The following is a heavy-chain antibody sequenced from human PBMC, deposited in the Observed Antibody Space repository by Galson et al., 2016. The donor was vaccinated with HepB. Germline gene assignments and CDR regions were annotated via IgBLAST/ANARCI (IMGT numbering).Heavy chain of an antibody. J-gene: IGHJ4*02. CDR2: ITGSGDST. D-gene: IGHD3-16*02. CDR3: ARGGYAWGGYPNDY. V-gene: IGHV3-23*01. Sequence: SLRLSCAASGFTFSRYSMTWVRQAPGKGLAWVSSITGSGDSTYYADSVKGRFTLSRDNSKNTVYLLMNNLRVEDTAVYYCARGGYAWGGYPNDYWGQGTLVIVSS. CDR1: GFTFSRYS.